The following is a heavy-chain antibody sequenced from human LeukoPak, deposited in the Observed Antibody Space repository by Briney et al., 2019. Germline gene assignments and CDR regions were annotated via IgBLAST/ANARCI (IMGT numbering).Heavy chain of an antibody. D-gene: IGHD5-12*01. CDR1: GFTFSTHA. CDR3: ARAIVGTENFDY. Sequence: TGGSLRLSCAASGFTFSTHAMHWVRQAPGKGLEWVAVVSHDGNTKYYTDSVKGRFTISRDNSKNTLYLQMNGLRTDDTAVYYCARAIVGTENFDYWGRGTLVTVSS. J-gene: IGHJ4*02. CDR2: VSHDGNTK. V-gene: IGHV3-30*10.